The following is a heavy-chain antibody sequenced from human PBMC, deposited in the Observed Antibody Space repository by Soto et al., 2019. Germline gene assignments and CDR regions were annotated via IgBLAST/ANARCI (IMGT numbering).Heavy chain of an antibody. D-gene: IGHD2-15*01. Sequence: QVQLVQSGAEVKKPGASVKVSCKASGYTFTSYYMHWVRQAPGQGLEWMGIINPSAGSTSYAQKFQGRVTMTRDTSTSTVYMELSSLRSEDTAVYYCARVVLAGHPFDYWGQGTLVTVSS. V-gene: IGHV1-46*01. CDR3: ARVVLAGHPFDY. CDR2: INPSAGST. CDR1: GYTFTSYY. J-gene: IGHJ4*02.